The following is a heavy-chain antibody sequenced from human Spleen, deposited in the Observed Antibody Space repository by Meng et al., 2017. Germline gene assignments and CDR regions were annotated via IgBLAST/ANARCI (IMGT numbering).Heavy chain of an antibody. CDR1: GFTFSSYE. CDR2: ISSSGSTI. V-gene: IGHV3-48*03. J-gene: IGHJ4*02. D-gene: IGHD3-22*01. CDR3: ARDFFEYYYDSSGYYLAY. Sequence: GESLKISCAASGFTFSSYEMNWVRQAPGKGLEWVSYISSSGSTIYYADSVKGRFTISRDNAKNSLYLQMNSLRAEDTTVYYCARDFFEYYYDSSGYYLAYWGQGTLVTVSS.